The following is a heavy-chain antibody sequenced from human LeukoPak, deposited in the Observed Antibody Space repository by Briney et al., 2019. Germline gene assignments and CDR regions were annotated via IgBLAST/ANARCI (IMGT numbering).Heavy chain of an antibody. CDR3: ARHVGKFYGMDV. CDR1: GGSISSYY. Sequence: SETLSLTRTVSGGSISSYYWSWIRQPPGKGLEWIGYIYYSWSTNYNPSLKSRVTISVDTSKNQFPLKLTSVTAADPAVYYCARHVGKFYGMDVWGQGSTVTVSS. D-gene: IGHD3-10*01. CDR2: IYYSWST. J-gene: IGHJ6*02. V-gene: IGHV4-59*08.